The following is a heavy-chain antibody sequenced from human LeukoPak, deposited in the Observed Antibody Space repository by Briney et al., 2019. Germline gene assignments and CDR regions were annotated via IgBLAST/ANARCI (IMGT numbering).Heavy chain of an antibody. J-gene: IGHJ4*02. Sequence: GGSLRLSCAASGFTVSNNQMTWVRQAPGKGLEWVSVIYGGGSTYYADSVKGRFTISRDNSKNTRYLQMSSLRAEDTAVYYCARGGGAVSLDHWGQGTLVTVSS. CDR3: ARGGGAVSLDH. CDR1: GFTVSNNQ. V-gene: IGHV3-53*01. D-gene: IGHD6-19*01. CDR2: IYGGGST.